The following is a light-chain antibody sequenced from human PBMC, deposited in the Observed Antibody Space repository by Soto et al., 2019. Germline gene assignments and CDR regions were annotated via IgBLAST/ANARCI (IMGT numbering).Light chain of an antibody. Sequence: IHMSHSPASLSASVLYRVTITCLASQGIITYLNCYQQKPGKAPELLIYAASSLQSGVPSKFIGSGSETDFTLTISSLQPEDFATYSCQQSYSTTWTFGQGTKVDIK. CDR1: QGIITY. J-gene: IGKJ1*01. CDR3: QQSYSTTWT. V-gene: IGKV1-39*01. CDR2: AAS.